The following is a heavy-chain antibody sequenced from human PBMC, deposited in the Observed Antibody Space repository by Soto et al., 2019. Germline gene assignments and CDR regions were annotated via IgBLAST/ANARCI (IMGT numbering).Heavy chain of an antibody. CDR3: ARGRFDFIWGTHDPYLDY. J-gene: IGHJ4*02. D-gene: IGHD3-16*01. V-gene: IGHV4-59*01. Sequence: SETLSLTCTVSGYSISTYYWTWIRQPPGKGLEWIGYIYNSATTKYNPSLKSRVTISVDTSKNQFSLKLSSVTTADTAVYYCARGRFDFIWGTHDPYLDYWGKGRXVPVSS. CDR2: IYNSATT. CDR1: GYSISTYY.